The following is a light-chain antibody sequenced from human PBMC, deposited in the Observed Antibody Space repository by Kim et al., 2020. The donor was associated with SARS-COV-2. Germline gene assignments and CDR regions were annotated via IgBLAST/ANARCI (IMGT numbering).Light chain of an antibody. CDR2: GKN. Sequence: SSELTQDPAVSVALGQTVRITCQGDSLRSYYATWYQQKPGQAPIPVIYGKNNRPSGIPDRFSGSSSGNTASLTITGTQAGDEADYYCNSRDRNDYVVFGG. CDR3: NSRDRNDYVV. J-gene: IGLJ2*01. V-gene: IGLV3-19*01. CDR1: SLRSYY.